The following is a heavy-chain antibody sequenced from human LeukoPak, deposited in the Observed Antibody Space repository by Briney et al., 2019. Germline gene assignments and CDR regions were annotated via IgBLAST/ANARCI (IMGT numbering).Heavy chain of an antibody. Sequence: ASVKVSCKASGYTFTGYYMHWVRQAPGQGLEWMGWINPNSGGTYYAQKFQGRLTMTSDTSISSAYMELSRLRSDDRAVYYCARDLYGGTSATFDYWGQGTLVTVSS. CDR2: INPNSGGT. D-gene: IGHD4-23*01. CDR3: ARDLYGGTSATFDY. V-gene: IGHV1-2*02. J-gene: IGHJ4*02. CDR1: GYTFTGYY.